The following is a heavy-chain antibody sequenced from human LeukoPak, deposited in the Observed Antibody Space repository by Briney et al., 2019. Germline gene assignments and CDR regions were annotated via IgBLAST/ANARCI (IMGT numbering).Heavy chain of an antibody. D-gene: IGHD2-15*01. CDR1: GFTFSSYA. J-gene: IGHJ6*02. V-gene: IGHV3-23*01. CDR2: ISGSGGST. CDR3: AKDQCSGGSCYYGPYYYYYGMDV. Sequence: GGSLRLSCAASGFTFSSYAMSWVRQAPGKGLEWVSAISGSGGSTYYADSVKSRFTISRDNSKNTLYLQMNSLRAEDTAVYYCAKDQCSGGSCYYGPYYYYYGMDVWGQGTTVTVSS.